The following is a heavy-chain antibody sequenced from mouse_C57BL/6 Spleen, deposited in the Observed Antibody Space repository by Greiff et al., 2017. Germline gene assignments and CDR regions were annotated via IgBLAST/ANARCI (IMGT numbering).Heavy chain of an antibody. V-gene: IGHV1-19*01. D-gene: IGHD2-4*01. CDR1: GYTFTDYY. CDR3: ARGYYDYLAWFAY. CDR2: INPYNGGT. J-gene: IGHJ3*01. Sequence: LVEPGASVKMSCKASGYTFTDYYMNWVKQSHGKSLEWIGVINPYNGGTSYNQKFKGKATLTVDKSSSTAYMELNSLTSEDSAVYYCARGYYDYLAWFAYWGQGTLVTVSA.